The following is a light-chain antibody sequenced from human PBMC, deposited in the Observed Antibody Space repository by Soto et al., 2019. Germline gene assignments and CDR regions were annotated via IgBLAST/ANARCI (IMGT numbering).Light chain of an antibody. J-gene: IGKJ4*01. V-gene: IGKV1-39*01. Sequence: DIPMTQSPSSLSASVGDRVTITCRASQRISSYLNWYQQKPGKAPKLLIYAASSLQSGVPSRFSGSGSGTDFTLTISSLQPEDFATYYCQQSYSTLTFGGGTKVEIK. CDR3: QQSYSTLT. CDR2: AAS. CDR1: QRISSY.